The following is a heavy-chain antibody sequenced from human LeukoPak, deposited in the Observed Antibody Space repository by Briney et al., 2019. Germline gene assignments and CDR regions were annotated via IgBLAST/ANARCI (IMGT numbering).Heavy chain of an antibody. V-gene: IGHV4-39*01. CDR3: ARQGTVTTYYYYYYGMDV. J-gene: IGHJ6*02. CDR2: IYYSGST. Sequence: PGGSLRLSCAGSGFTFSSYAMSWVRQPPGKGLEWIGSIYYSGSTYYNPSLKSRVTISVDTSKNQFSLKLSSVTAADTAVYYCARQGTVTTYYYYYYGMDVWGQGTTVTVSS. D-gene: IGHD4-17*01. CDR1: GFTFSSYA.